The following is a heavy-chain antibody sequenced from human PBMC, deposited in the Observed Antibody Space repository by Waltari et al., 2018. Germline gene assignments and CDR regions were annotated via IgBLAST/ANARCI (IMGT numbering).Heavy chain of an antibody. J-gene: IGHJ4*02. Sequence: EVQLVESGGGLVQPRGSLRLSCAASGFTLSSFWMSWARQAPGKGLEWVANITQDGSGTYYVDSVKGRFTISRDNAKNSVFLQMNSLRAEDTAVYYCQRGDYWGQGTLVTVSS. CDR3: QRGDY. V-gene: IGHV3-7*04. CDR2: ITQDGSGT. CDR1: GFTLSSFW.